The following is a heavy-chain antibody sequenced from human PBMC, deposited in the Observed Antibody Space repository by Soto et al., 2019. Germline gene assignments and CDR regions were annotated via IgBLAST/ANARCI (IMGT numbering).Heavy chain of an antibody. CDR2: IYYSGST. D-gene: IGHD6-13*01. J-gene: IGHJ4*02. CDR3: ARLPRIAAAPL. CDR1: GVSISSSSYC. V-gene: IGHV4-61*05. Sequence: SETLSLTCTVSGVSISSSSYCWGWIRQPPGKGLEWIGYIYYSGSTNYNPSLKSRVTISVDTSKNQFSLKLSSVTAADTAVYYCARLPRIAAAPLWGQGTLVTVSS.